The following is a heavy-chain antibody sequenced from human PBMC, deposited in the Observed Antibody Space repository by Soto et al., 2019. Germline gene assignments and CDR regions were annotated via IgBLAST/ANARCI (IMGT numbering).Heavy chain of an antibody. D-gene: IGHD2-21*02. J-gene: IGHJ4*02. CDR3: ARGKTYCGGDCSTYSFDY. CDR2: ISAYNGNT. Sequence: QVQLVQSGAEVRKPGASVKVSCKASGYTFTSYGISWVRQAPGQGLEWMGWISAYNGNTNYAQKLQGRVTLTTNTSTSTDYMELRSLRSDDTAVYYFARGKTYCGGDCSTYSFDYWGQGTLVTVSS. V-gene: IGHV1-18*01. CDR1: GYTFTSYG.